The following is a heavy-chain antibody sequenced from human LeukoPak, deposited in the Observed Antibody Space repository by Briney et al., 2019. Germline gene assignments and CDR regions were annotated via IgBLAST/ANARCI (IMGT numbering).Heavy chain of an antibody. CDR1: GYTFTGYY. Sequence: LGASVKVSCKASGYTFTGYYMHWVRQAPGQGLEWMGWINPNSGGTNYAQKFQGRVTMTRDTSISTAYMELSRLRSDDTAVYYCARDHSKYSSSWVDYWGQGTLVTVSS. V-gene: IGHV1-2*02. CDR3: ARDHSKYSSSWVDY. CDR2: INPNSGGT. J-gene: IGHJ4*02. D-gene: IGHD6-13*01.